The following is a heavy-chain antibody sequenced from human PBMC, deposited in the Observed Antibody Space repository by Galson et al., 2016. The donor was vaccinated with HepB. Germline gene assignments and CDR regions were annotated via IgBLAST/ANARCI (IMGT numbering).Heavy chain of an antibody. V-gene: IGHV3-74*03. D-gene: IGHD3-10*01. CDR3: ALEKIYVGSLDV. Sequence: SLRLSCAASGFTFSSNAMSWVRQAPGKGLMWLSHINSDGSTTAYADSVRGRFSISRDNAKNTLYLHMNSVRAEDTAVYYCALEKIYVGSLDVWGQGTTVTVSS. CDR1: GFTFSSNA. CDR2: INSDGSTT. J-gene: IGHJ6*02.